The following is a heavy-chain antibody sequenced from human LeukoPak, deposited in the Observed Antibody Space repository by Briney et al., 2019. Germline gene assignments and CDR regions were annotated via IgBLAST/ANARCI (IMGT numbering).Heavy chain of an antibody. J-gene: IGHJ4*02. CDR3: ARASTHSDY. CDR2: INHSGST. CDR1: GGSFSGYY. V-gene: IGHV4-34*01. D-gene: IGHD1-1*01. Sequence: PSETLSLTRAVYGGSFSGYYWSWIRQPPGKGLEWIGEINHSGSTNYNPSLKSRVTISVDTSENQFSLKLSSVTAADTAVYYCARASTHSDYWGQGTLVTVSS.